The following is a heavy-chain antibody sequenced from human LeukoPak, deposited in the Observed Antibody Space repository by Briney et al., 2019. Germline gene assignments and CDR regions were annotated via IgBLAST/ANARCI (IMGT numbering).Heavy chain of an antibody. V-gene: IGHV3-7*05. CDR2: IKQDGSDT. CDR3: ARDPYSGNYGAFDI. Sequence: GGSLRLSCAASGFTFSNYATTWVRQAPGRGLEWVANIKQDGSDTHYVGSVEGRFTVSRDNAKNSLYLQMNSLRAEDTAVYFCARDPYSGNYGAFDIWGQGTMVSVSS. D-gene: IGHD1-26*01. J-gene: IGHJ3*02. CDR1: GFTFSNYA.